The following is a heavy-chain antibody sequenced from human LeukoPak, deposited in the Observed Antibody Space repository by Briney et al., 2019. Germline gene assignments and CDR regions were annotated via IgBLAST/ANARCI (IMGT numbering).Heavy chain of an antibody. V-gene: IGHV5-51*01. CDR3: ARLDENFYYDGSGFYF. D-gene: IGHD3-22*01. Sequence: GGSLKISFKGSGYRFTSYWIGWVRQMPGKGLEWMGIIYPGDSDTRYSPSFQGQVTISVDKSINTAYLQWSSLRTSDPAMYYCARLDENFYYDGSGFYFWGQGTLVTVSS. J-gene: IGHJ1*01. CDR2: IYPGDSDT. CDR1: GYRFTSYW.